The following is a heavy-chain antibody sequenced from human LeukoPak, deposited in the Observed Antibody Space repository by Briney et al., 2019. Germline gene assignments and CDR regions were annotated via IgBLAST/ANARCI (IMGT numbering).Heavy chain of an antibody. Sequence: SQTLSLTCAISGDTLSSNSAACNWFRQSPSRGLEWLRRIYYRSKWSNDYAVSVRSRLTINADAPRNQFSLQLNSVTPENTAVYYCAREQSDSGGEYPFDNWGQGTLVTVSS. V-gene: IGHV6-1*01. CDR2: IYYRSKWSN. CDR3: AREQSDSGGEYPFDN. D-gene: IGHD4-23*01. J-gene: IGHJ4*02. CDR1: GDTLSSNSAA.